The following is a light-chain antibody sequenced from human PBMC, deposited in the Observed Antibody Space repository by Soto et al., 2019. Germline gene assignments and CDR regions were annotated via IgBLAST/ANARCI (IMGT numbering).Light chain of an antibody. V-gene: IGKV1-39*01. Sequence: IQMTQSPSSLSASVGEKVTITCRAGQSVSNYVNWYQHKPGKPPNLLIYVASSLQSGVPSRFSGSGSGTDFTLTISSLQPEDVATYYCQQGSTYPTFGGGTKVEIK. CDR2: VAS. J-gene: IGKJ4*01. CDR3: QQGSTYPT. CDR1: QSVSNY.